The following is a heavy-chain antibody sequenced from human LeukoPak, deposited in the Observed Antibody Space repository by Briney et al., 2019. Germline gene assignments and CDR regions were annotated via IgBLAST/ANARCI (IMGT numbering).Heavy chain of an antibody. CDR3: ARDAQRGFDYSSSLKN. D-gene: IGHD4-11*01. V-gene: IGHV3-33*01. Sequence: PGGSLRLSCAASGFIFSHHGMHWVRQAPGKGLEWVAVIWSDSTNRFYADSVKGRFTISRDNSQNTVFLQMNSLRVNDTAIYYCARDAQRGFDYSSSLKNWGRGTLVTVSS. J-gene: IGHJ4*01. CDR1: GFIFSHHG. CDR2: IWSDSTNR.